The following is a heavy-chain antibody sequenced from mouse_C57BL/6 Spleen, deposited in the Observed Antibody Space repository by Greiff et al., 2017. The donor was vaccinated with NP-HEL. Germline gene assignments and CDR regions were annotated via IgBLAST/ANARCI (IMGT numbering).Heavy chain of an antibody. CDR3: ARGRRYYAMDY. J-gene: IGHJ4*01. CDR2: IYPGDGDT. Sequence: VKLMESGPELVKPGASVKISCKASGYAFSSSWMNWVKQRPGKGLEWIGRIYPGDGDTNYNGKFKGKATLTADKSSSTAYMQLSSLTSEDSAVYFCARGRRYYAMDYWGQGTSVTVSS. CDR1: GYAFSSSW. V-gene: IGHV1-82*01.